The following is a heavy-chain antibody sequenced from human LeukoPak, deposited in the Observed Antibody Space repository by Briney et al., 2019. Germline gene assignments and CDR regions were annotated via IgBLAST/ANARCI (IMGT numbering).Heavy chain of an antibody. CDR3: ARDISHEGAGLDY. CDR2: INPNSGGT. V-gene: IGHV1-2*06. CDR1: GYTFTGYY. D-gene: IGHD1-26*01. Sequence: ASVKVSCKASGYTFTGYYMHWVRQAPGQGLEWVGRINPNSGGTNYAQKFQGRVTMARDTSISTAYMELSRLRSDDTAVYYCARDISHEGAGLDYWGQGTLVTVSS. J-gene: IGHJ4*02.